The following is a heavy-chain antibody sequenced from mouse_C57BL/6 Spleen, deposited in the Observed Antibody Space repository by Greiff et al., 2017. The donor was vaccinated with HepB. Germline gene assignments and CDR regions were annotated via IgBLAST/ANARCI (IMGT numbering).Heavy chain of an antibody. J-gene: IGHJ4*01. CDR1: GFSLTSYG. Sequence: VQVVESGPGLVQPSQSLSITCTVSGFSLTSYGVHWVRQSPGKGLEWLGVIWRGGSTDYNAAFMSRLSITKDNSKSQVFFKMNSLQADDTAIYYCAIPYGYDDYAMDYWGQGTSVTVSS. CDR3: AIPYGYDDYAMDY. CDR2: IWRGGST. V-gene: IGHV2-5*01. D-gene: IGHD2-2*01.